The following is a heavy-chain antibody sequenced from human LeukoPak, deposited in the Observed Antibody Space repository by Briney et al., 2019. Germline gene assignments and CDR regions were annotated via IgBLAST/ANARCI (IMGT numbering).Heavy chain of an antibody. CDR2: IYTSGST. D-gene: IGHD3-16*01. CDR1: GGPISSYY. J-gene: IGHJ3*02. V-gene: IGHV4-4*07. Sequence: SSETLSLTCTVSGGPISSYYWSWIRQPAGKGLEWIGRIYTSGSTNYNPSLKSRVTMSVDTSKNQFSLKLSSVTAADTAVYYCARERLYDYVWGSYPYDAFDIWGQGTMVTVSS. CDR3: ARERLYDYVWGSYPYDAFDI.